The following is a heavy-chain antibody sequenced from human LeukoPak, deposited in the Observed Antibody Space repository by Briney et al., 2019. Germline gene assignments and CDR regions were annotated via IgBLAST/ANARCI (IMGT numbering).Heavy chain of an antibody. CDR2: VYPGDSDT. CDR1: GDSFTSYW. Sequence: GESLKISCKGSGDSFTSYWIGWVRQMPGKGLEWLGIVYPGDSDTRYSPSFQGQVTISADKSISTAYLQWSSLKASDTAMYYCATPRGEWELLPSSWGQGTMVTVSS. J-gene: IGHJ3*01. D-gene: IGHD1-26*01. CDR3: ATPRGEWELLPSS. V-gene: IGHV5-51*01.